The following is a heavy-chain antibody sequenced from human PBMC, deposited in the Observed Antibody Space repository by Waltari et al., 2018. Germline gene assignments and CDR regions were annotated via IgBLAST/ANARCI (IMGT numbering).Heavy chain of an antibody. CDR3: ARRGYSGYGTFDY. Sequence: QVQLQESGPGLVKPSETLSLTCAVSGYSISSGYYWGWIRQPPGKGLEWIGSIYHSGSTYYNPSLKSRVTISVDTSKNQFSLKLSSVTAADTAVYYCARRGYSGYGTFDYWGQGTLVTVSS. CDR1: GYSISSGYY. V-gene: IGHV4-38-2*01. D-gene: IGHD5-12*01. CDR2: IYHSGST. J-gene: IGHJ4*02.